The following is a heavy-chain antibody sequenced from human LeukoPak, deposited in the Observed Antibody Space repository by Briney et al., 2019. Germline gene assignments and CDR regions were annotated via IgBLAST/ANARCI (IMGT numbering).Heavy chain of an antibody. Sequence: ASVKVSCKASGYTFTGYYMHWVRQAPGQGLEWMGIINPSGGSTSYAQKFQGRVTMTRDTSTSTVYMELSSLRSEDTAVYYCARAQGGVDTAMGVDYWGQGTLVTVSS. CDR2: INPSGGST. D-gene: IGHD5-18*01. J-gene: IGHJ4*02. V-gene: IGHV1-46*01. CDR3: ARAQGGVDTAMGVDY. CDR1: GYTFTGYY.